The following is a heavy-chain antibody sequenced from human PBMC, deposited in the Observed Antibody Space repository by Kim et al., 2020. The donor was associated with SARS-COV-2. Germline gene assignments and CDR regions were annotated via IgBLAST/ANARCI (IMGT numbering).Heavy chain of an antibody. CDR1: GGSFSGYY. CDR3: ARWTTVTPGHDY. V-gene: IGHV4-34*01. CDR2: INHSGST. D-gene: IGHD4-17*01. Sequence: SETLSLTCAVYGGSFSGYYWSWIRQPPGKGLEWIGEINHSGSTNYNPSLKSRVTISVDTSKNQFSLKLSSVTAADTAVYYCARWTTVTPGHDYWGQGTLVTVSS. J-gene: IGHJ4*02.